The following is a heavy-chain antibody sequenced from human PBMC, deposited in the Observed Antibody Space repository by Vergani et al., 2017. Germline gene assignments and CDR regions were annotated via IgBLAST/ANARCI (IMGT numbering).Heavy chain of an antibody. CDR2: LTGGGGST. Sequence: EVQLLESGGSLKQPGGSVRLSCAASGFTFSTYAMHWVRQAPGKGLEWVSALTGGGGSTYYADSFKGRFIISRDNSRDTLYLQMNSLRPEDTATYYCVKDAGGNENLFDSWGQGSLVTVSS. CDR1: GFTFSTYA. D-gene: IGHD3-16*01. J-gene: IGHJ5*01. CDR3: VKDAGGNENLFDS. V-gene: IGHV3-23*01.